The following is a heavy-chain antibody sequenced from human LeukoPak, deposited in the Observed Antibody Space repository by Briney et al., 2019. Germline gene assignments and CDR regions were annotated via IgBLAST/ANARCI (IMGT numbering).Heavy chain of an antibody. CDR1: GYSFTSYW. V-gene: IGHV5-10-1*01. CDR3: ARLYPQWHAGGMDV. Sequence: LGESLKISCQGSGYSFTSYWISWVRRLPGKGLEWMGRIDPSDSYTNYSPSFQGHVTISADKSISTAYLQWSSLKASDTAMYYCARLYPQWHAGGMDVWGKGTTVTVSS. D-gene: IGHD6-19*01. J-gene: IGHJ6*04. CDR2: IDPSDSYT.